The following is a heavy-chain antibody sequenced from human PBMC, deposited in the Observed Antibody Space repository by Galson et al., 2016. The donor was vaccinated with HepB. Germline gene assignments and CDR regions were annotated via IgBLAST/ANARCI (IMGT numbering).Heavy chain of an antibody. J-gene: IGHJ3*02. V-gene: IGHV4-59*08. CDR2: IYYSGTT. D-gene: IGHD3-16*01. CDR3: ARRPYGDAFDI. Sequence: SETLSLTCTVSGGSISNYYWSWIRQPPGKGLEWIGYIYYSGTTNYNPSLKSRVTISVDTSKNQFSLKLNSVTAADTAVCYCARRPYGDAFDIWGQGTMVTVSS. CDR1: GGSISNYY.